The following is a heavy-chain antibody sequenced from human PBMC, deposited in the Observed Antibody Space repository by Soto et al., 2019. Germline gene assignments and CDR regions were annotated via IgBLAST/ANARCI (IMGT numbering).Heavy chain of an antibody. CDR1: GGTFSSYT. V-gene: IGHV1-69*02. CDR3: ARVRQLVGYFYYYMDV. D-gene: IGHD6-6*01. J-gene: IGHJ6*03. CDR2: IIPILGIA. Sequence: SVTVSCQASGGTFSSYTISWVRQAPGQGLEWMGRIIPILGIANYAQKFQGRVTITADKSTSTAYMELRGLRSDDTAVYYCARVRQLVGYFYYYMDVWGKGTTVTVSS.